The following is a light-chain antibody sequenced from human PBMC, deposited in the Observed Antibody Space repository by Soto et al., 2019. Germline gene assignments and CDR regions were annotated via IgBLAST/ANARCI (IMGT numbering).Light chain of an antibody. J-gene: IGKJ2*01. CDR3: RQYGSSPPYT. V-gene: IGKV3-20*01. Sequence: EIVLTQSPGTLSLSPGERATLSCRASQSVSISYLAWYQQKPGQAPRLLIYGASSRATGIPDRFSGSGSGTDFTLTIRRLEPEDFAVYYCRQYGSSPPYTFGQGTKLEIK. CDR2: GAS. CDR1: QSVSISY.